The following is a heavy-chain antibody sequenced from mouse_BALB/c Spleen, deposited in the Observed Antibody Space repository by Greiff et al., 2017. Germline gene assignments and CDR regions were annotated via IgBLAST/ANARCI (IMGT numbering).Heavy chain of an antibody. V-gene: IGHV5-9-3*01. D-gene: IGHD1-2*01. Sequence: DVKLVESGGGLVKPGGSLKLSCAASGFTFSSYAMSWVRQTPEKRLEWVATISSGGSYTYYPDSVKGRFTISRDNAKNTLYLQMSSLRSEDTAMYYCARDYYGYHFDYWGQGTTLTVSS. CDR1: GFTFSSYA. CDR3: ARDYYGYHFDY. J-gene: IGHJ2*01. CDR2: ISSGGSYT.